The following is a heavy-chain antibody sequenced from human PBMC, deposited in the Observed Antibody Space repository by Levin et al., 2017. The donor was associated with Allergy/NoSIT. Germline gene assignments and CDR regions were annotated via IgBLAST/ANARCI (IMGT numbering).Heavy chain of an antibody. D-gene: IGHD5-12*01. CDR3: ARDPLGMKVATTGGYYGMDV. Sequence: GGSLRLSCAASGFTFSSYGMHWVRQAPGKGLEWVAVIWYDGSNKYYADSVKGRFTISRDNSKNTLYLQMNSLRAEDTAVYYCARDPLGMKVATTGGYYGMDVWGQGTTVTVSS. J-gene: IGHJ6*02. CDR1: GFTFSSYG. CDR2: IWYDGSNK. V-gene: IGHV3-33*01.